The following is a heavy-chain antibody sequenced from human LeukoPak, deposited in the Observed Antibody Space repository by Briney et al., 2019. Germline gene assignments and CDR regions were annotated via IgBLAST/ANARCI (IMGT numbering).Heavy chain of an antibody. CDR2: FDPEDGET. D-gene: IGHD3-22*01. V-gene: IGHV1-24*01. CDR3: APLSSGYPGYFDY. CDR1: GYTLTELS. J-gene: IGHJ4*02. Sequence: ASVKVSCKVSGYTLTELSMHWVRQAPGKGLEWMGGFDPEDGETIYAQKFQGRVTMTEDTSTDTAYMELSSLRSEDTTVYYCAPLSSGYPGYFDYWGQGTLVTVSS.